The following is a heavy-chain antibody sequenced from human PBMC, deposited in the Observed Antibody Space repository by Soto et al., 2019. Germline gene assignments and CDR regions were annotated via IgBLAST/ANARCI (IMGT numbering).Heavy chain of an antibody. D-gene: IGHD6-13*01. CDR2: IYYSGST. V-gene: IGHV4-39*01. Sequence: PSETLSLTCTVSGGSISSSSYYWGWIRQPPGKGLEWIGSIYYSGSTYYNPSLKSRVTISVDTSKNQFSLKLSSVTAADTAVYYCARHLPLIIAAAGTGWFDPWGQGTLVT. J-gene: IGHJ5*02. CDR3: ARHLPLIIAAAGTGWFDP. CDR1: GGSISSSSYY.